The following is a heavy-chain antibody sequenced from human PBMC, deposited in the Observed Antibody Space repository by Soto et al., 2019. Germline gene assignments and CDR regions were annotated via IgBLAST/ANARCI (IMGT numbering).Heavy chain of an antibody. V-gene: IGHV1-3*01. J-gene: IGHJ4*02. Sequence: GASVKVSCKASGYTFTSYAMHWVRQAPGQRLEWKGWINAGNGNTKYSQKYQGRVTITRDTSASTAYKEMSSLRTEDTAVFYCARDPSGPIAVAGTALDYWGQGTLVTVSS. CDR1: GYTFTSYA. CDR2: INAGNGNT. D-gene: IGHD6-19*01. CDR3: ARDPSGPIAVAGTALDY.